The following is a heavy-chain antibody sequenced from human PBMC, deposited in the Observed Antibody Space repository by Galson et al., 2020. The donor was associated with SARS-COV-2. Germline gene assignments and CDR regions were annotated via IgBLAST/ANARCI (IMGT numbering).Heavy chain of an antibody. D-gene: IGHD3-22*01. V-gene: IGHV4-38-2*02. J-gene: IGHJ2*01. CDR2: VYPSATT. Sequence: SETLSLTCTVSGYSVSTTNYWGWVRQPPGRGPEWIGRVYPSATTYYNPSLKSRVTLSVDTSKNQFSLRLDSVTAADTALYYCARQGVNMIVLVTVPGWYFDLWGRGTLVTVSS. CDR3: ARQGVNMIVLVTVPGWYFDL. CDR1: GYSVSTTNY.